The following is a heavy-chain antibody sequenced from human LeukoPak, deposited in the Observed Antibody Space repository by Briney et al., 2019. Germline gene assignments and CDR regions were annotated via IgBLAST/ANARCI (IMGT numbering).Heavy chain of an antibody. D-gene: IGHD2-2*02. CDR2: IYYSGST. CDR3: AREISVVVPAAISGAFDI. CDR1: GGSMSSYY. Sequence: SETLSLTCTVSGGSMSSYYWSWIRQHPGKGLEWIGFIYYSGSTNYNPSLRSRVTISVDTSKNQFSLRLSSVTAADTAVYYCAREISVVVPAAISGAFDIWGQGTMVTVSS. J-gene: IGHJ3*02. V-gene: IGHV4-59*12.